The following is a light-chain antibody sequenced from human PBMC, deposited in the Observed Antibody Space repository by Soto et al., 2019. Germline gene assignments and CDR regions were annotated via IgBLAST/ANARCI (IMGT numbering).Light chain of an antibody. CDR2: DAS. V-gene: IGKV1-5*01. Sequence: DIEMTQSPSTLSSSLGDRVTITCRASQSINRLLAWYQQRSGKAPKLLIYDASSLESGVPSRFSGSGSGTEFTLTISSLKTDDFATYYCQQYDSFSVTFGQGTRLKIK. CDR1: QSINRL. J-gene: IGKJ5*01. CDR3: QQYDSFSVT.